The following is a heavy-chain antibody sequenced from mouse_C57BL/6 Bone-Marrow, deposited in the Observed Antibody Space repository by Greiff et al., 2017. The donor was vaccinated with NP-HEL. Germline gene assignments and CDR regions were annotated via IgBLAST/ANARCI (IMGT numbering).Heavy chain of an antibody. V-gene: IGHV5-4*01. CDR2: ISDGGSYT. D-gene: IGHD4-1*01. Sequence: DVMLVESGGGLVKPGGSLKLSCAASGFTFSSYAMSWVRQTPEKRLEWVATISDGGSYTYYPDNVKGRFTISRDNAKNNLYLQMSHLKSEDTAMYYCAREHWDGGFAYWGQGTLVTVSA. J-gene: IGHJ3*01. CDR1: GFTFSSYA. CDR3: AREHWDGGFAY.